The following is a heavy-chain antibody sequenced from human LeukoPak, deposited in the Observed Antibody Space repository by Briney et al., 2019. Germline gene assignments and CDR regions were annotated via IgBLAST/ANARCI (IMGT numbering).Heavy chain of an antibody. D-gene: IGHD5-12*01. J-gene: IGHJ6*02. CDR2: ISSSGSTI. V-gene: IGHV3-11*04. CDR3: ARDFRIVATSHYGMDV. Sequence: PGGSLRLSCAASGFTFSDYYMSWIRQAPGKGLEWVSYISSSGSTIYYADSVKGRFTISRDNAKNSLYLQMNSLRAEDTAVYYCARDFRIVATSHYGMDVWGQGTTVTVSS. CDR1: GFTFSDYY.